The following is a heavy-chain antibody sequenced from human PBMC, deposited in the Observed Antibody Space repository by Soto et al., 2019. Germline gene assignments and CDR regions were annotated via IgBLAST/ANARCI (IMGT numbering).Heavy chain of an antibody. CDR2: INHSGST. V-gene: IGHV4-34*01. J-gene: IGHJ4*02. CDR1: GGSFSGYY. D-gene: IGHD3-22*01. CDR3: ARLPYYYDSSGHDLDY. Sequence: KPSETLSLTCAVYGGSFSGYYWSWIRQPPGKGLEWIGEINHSGSTNYNPSLKSRVTISVDTSKNQFSLKLSSVTAADTAVYYCARLPYYYDSSGHDLDYWGQGTLVTVSS.